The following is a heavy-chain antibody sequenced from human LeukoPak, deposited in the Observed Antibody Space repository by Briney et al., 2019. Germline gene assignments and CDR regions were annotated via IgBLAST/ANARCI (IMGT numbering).Heavy chain of an antibody. CDR1: GFTFSSYA. CDR2: ISYDGSNK. J-gene: IGHJ6*02. Sequence: GGSLRLSCAASGFTFSSYAMHWVRQAPGKGLEWVAVISYDGSNKYYADSVKGRFTISRDNSKNTLYLQMNSLRAEDTAVYYCAKDVTPETEYQLLWGYGMDVWGQGTTVTVSS. D-gene: IGHD2-2*01. V-gene: IGHV3-30-3*01. CDR3: AKDVTPETEYQLLWGYGMDV.